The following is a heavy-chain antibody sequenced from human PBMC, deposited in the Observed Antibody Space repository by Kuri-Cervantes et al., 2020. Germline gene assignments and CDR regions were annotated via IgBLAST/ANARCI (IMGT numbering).Heavy chain of an antibody. Sequence: SLKISCAASGFTFDDYAMHWVRQAPGKGLEWVSGISWNSGSIGYADSVKGRFTISRDNAKNSLYLQVTSLRAEDTAVYYCARDFQGYWGQGTLVTVSS. J-gene: IGHJ4*02. V-gene: IGHV3-9*01. CDR3: ARDFQGY. CDR1: GFTFDDYA. CDR2: ISWNSGSI.